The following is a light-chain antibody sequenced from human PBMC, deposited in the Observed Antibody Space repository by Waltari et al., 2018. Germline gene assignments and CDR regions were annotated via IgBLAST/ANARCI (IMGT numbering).Light chain of an antibody. CDR3: SSYSDSTTHDVV. Sequence: QSALPQPDSVSGSPGQSISISCTGTSSDLGGHHYVSWYQQLPGRAPKLMIYDFTSRPSGVSDRFSGSKSGNTASLTISGLQAEDEADYYCSSYSDSTTHDVVFGGGTQLTVL. V-gene: IGLV2-14*03. J-gene: IGLJ2*01. CDR1: SSDLGGHHY. CDR2: DFT.